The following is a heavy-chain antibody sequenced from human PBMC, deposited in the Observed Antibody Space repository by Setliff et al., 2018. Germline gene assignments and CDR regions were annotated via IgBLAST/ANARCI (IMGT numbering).Heavy chain of an antibody. V-gene: IGHV3-33*03. CDR1: GFTFSSYG. Sequence: GGSLRLSCAAPGFTFSSYGMHWVRQAPGKGLEWVAVIWYDGSKESYADSVKGRFTISRDNSKNTLYLQMNSLRAEDTAVYYCAKGESKLRFLEWLLLDYWGRGTLVTVSS. CDR3: AKGESKLRFLEWLLLDY. J-gene: IGHJ4*01. D-gene: IGHD3-3*01. CDR2: IWYDGSKE.